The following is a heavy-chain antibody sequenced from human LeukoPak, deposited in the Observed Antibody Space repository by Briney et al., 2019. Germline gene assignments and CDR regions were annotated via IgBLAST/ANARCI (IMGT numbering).Heavy chain of an antibody. CDR2: IIPFFGTA. J-gene: IGHJ5*02. CDR1: GGTFSSYA. D-gene: IGHD1-26*01. CDR3: AREDAGLGSYPGGWFDP. Sequence: VKESCKASGGTFSSYAISGVRQAAGQGVEWMGGIIPFFGTANYAQKFQGRVTITTDESTSTAYMEVSGLRSEDPAVYYTAREDAGLGSYPGGWFDPWGQGTLVTVSS. V-gene: IGHV1-69*05.